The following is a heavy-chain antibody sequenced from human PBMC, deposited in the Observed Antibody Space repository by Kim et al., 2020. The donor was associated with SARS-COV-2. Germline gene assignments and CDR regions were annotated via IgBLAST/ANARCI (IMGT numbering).Heavy chain of an antibody. CDR3: AKYSGYDNS. CDR2: ST. J-gene: IGHJ4*02. Sequence: STYSADSVKCRFTISRDYSMNTLYLQMNSLRCENTAVYYCAKYSGYDNSCGQGTLVTVSS. D-gene: IGHD5-12*01. V-gene: IGHV3-23*01.